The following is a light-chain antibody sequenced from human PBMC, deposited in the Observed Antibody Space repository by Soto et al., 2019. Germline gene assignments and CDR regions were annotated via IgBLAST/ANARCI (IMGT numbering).Light chain of an antibody. CDR1: QSVGNS. CDR2: EVS. J-gene: IGKJ5*01. CDR3: QQRSNWPFT. Sequence: EIVLTQSPATLSLPPGERATLSCRASQSVGNSLAWYQQKPGQAPGLLIHEVSTRATGIPARFSGSGSGTDFTLTISSLEPEDFAVYYCQQRSNWPFTFGQGTRLEI. V-gene: IGKV3-11*01.